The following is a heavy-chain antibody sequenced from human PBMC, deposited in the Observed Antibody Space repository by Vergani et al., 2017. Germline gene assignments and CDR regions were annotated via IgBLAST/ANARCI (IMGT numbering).Heavy chain of an antibody. V-gene: IGHV3-33*01. D-gene: IGHD3-10*01. CDR1: GFTFSSYG. CDR2: IWYDGSNK. CDR3: ARDRGRLLWFGELSPFDY. J-gene: IGHJ4*02. Sequence: QVQLVESGGGVVQPGRSLRLSCAASGFTFSSYGMHWVRQAPGKVLEWVAVIWYDGSNKYYADSVKGRFTISRDNSKNTLYLQMNSLRAEDTAVYYCARDRGRLLWFGELSPFDYWGQGTLVTVSS.